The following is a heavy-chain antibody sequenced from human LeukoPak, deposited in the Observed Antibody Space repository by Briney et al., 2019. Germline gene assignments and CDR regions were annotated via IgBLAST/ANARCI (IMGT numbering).Heavy chain of an antibody. CDR3: ARRGRDGYNY. CDR1: GGTISTSSYY. V-gene: IGHV4-39*07. J-gene: IGHJ4*02. D-gene: IGHD5-24*01. Sequence: SETLSLTCTVSGGTISTSSYYFAWIRQPPGKGLEWIGSVYYSGSTYYHPSLKSRVTISVDTSKNQFSLKLSSVTAADTAVYYCARRGRDGYNYWGQGTLVTVSS. CDR2: VYYSGST.